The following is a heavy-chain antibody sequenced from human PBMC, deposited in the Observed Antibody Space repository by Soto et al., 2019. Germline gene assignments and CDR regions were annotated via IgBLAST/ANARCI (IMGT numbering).Heavy chain of an antibody. CDR2: ISYDGSNK. D-gene: IGHD2-21*02. V-gene: IGHV3-30-3*01. Sequence: GGSLRLSCAASGFTFSSYAMHWVRQAPGKGLEWVAVISYDGSNKYYADSVKGRFTISRDNSKNTLYLQMNSLRAEDTAVYYCARAFGGYCGGDCYFDYWGQGTLVTVSS. J-gene: IGHJ4*02. CDR3: ARAFGGYCGGDCYFDY. CDR1: GFTFSSYA.